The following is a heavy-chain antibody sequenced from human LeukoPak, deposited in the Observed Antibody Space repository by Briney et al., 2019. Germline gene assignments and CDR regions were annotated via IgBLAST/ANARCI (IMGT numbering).Heavy chain of an antibody. V-gene: IGHV7-4-1*02. CDR2: INTNTGNP. Sequence: ASVKVSCKASGYTFTSYAMNWVRQAPGQGLEWMGWINTNTGNPTYAQGFTGRFVFSLDTSVSTAYLQISSLKAEDTAVYYCARKMVRGVINDYYYYMDVWGKGTTVTVSS. CDR1: GYTFTSYA. J-gene: IGHJ6*03. D-gene: IGHD3-10*01. CDR3: ARKMVRGVINDYYYYMDV.